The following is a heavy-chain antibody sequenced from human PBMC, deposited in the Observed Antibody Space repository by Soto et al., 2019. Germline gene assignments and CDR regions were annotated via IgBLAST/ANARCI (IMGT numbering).Heavy chain of an antibody. J-gene: IGHJ4*02. V-gene: IGHV4-59*08. Sequence: SETLSLTCTVSGGSVSSYYWSWVRQPPGKGLEWIGYISYSGSTNYNPSLKSRVTMSVDTSKNQFSLKLTSVTAADTAVYFCERYKRSGCDDFDCWGQGTQVT. D-gene: IGHD6-25*01. CDR2: ISYSGST. CDR1: GGSVSSYY. CDR3: ERYKRSGCDDFDC.